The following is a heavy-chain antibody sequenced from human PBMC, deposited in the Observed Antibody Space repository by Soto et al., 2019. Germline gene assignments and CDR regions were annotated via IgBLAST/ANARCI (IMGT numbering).Heavy chain of an antibody. CDR3: AKENLGGGAAAADY. CDR2: ISYDGSNK. V-gene: IGHV3-30*18. CDR1: GFTFSSYG. J-gene: IGHJ4*02. Sequence: QVQLVESGGGVVQPGRSLRLSCAASGFTFSSYGMHWVRQAPGKGLEWVAVISYDGSNKYYADSVKGRFTISRDNSKNTLYLQMNSLRAEDTAVYYCAKENLGGGAAAADYWGQGTLVTVSS. D-gene: IGHD6-13*01.